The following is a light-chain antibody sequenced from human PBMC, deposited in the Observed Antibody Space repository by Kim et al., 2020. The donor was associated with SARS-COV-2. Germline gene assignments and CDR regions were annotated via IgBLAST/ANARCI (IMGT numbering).Light chain of an antibody. Sequence: GQSFTISCTGTSSDIGAYDYVSWCQQHPGKAPKLMIFHVTKRPSGVSSRFSGSKSANTASLTISGLQAEDEADYYCSSYTNSDSWVFGGGTQLTVL. CDR3: SSYTNSDSWV. CDR2: HVT. V-gene: IGLV2-14*04. J-gene: IGLJ3*02. CDR1: SSDIGAYDY.